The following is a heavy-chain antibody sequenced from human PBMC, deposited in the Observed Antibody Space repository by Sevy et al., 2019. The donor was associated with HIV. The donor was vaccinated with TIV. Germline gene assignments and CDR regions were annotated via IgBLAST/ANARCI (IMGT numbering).Heavy chain of an antibody. D-gene: IGHD2-21*01. CDR1: GFSFSSYG. CDR2: IQYDGSNK. Sequence: GGSLRLSCAASGFSFSSYGMHWVRQAPGKGLEGMSYIQYDGSNKDYADSVKGRFTISRDNSKKTLYLQMNSLRVEDTAVFYCVKEGGGEGGDHWGQGTLVTVSS. J-gene: IGHJ4*02. CDR3: VKEGGGEGGDH. V-gene: IGHV3-30*02.